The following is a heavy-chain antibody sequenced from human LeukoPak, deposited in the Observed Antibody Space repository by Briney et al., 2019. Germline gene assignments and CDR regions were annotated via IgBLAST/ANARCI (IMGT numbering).Heavy chain of an antibody. Sequence: GGSLRLSCAASGFTFSSYSMNWVRQAPGKGLEWVSYISSSSSTIYYADSVKGRFTISRDNAKNSLYLQMNSLRAEDTAVYYCGRSAKGGGSVPAAMYYWGQGTLVTVSS. CDR1: GFTFSSYS. D-gene: IGHD2-2*01. V-gene: IGHV3-48*01. CDR3: GRSAKGGGSVPAAMYY. CDR2: ISSSSSTI. J-gene: IGHJ4*02.